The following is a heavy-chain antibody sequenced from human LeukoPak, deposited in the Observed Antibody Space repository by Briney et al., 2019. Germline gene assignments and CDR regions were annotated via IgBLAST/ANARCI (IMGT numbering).Heavy chain of an antibody. CDR2: ISFDGSDK. D-gene: IGHD4-23*01. CDR1: GSTFSSYA. J-gene: IGHJ4*02. V-gene: IGHV3-30-3*01. Sequence: GLSLRLSCAASGSTFSSYAMHWVRQAPGKGLEWVAVISFDGSDKYHADSVKGRFTISRDNSKNTLYLQMNSLRAEDTAVYYCARVGDYGGSYDYWGQGTLVTVSS. CDR3: ARVGDYGGSYDY.